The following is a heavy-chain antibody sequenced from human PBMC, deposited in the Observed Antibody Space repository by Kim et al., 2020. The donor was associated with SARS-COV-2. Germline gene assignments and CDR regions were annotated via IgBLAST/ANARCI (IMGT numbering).Heavy chain of an antibody. Sequence: SETLSLTCAVYGGSFSGYYWSWIRQPPGKGLEWIGEINHSGSTNYNPSLKSRVTISVDTSKNQFSLKLSSVTAADTAVYYCARAGTNYYYYGMDVWGQGTTVTVSS. J-gene: IGHJ6*02. CDR2: INHSGST. V-gene: IGHV4-34*01. CDR3: ARAGTNYYYYGMDV. CDR1: GGSFSGYY.